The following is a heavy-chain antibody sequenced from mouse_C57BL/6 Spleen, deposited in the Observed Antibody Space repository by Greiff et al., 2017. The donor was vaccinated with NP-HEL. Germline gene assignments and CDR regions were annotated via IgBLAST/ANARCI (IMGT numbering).Heavy chain of an antibody. CDR1: GYTFTSYG. Sequence: DVKLQESGAELVRPGSSVKMSCKTSGYTFTSYGINWVKQRPGQGLEWIGYIYIGNGYTEYNEKFKGKATLTSDTSSSTAYMQLSSLTSEDSAIYFCARGSSITTVVEWYFDVWGTGTTVTVSS. D-gene: IGHD1-1*01. J-gene: IGHJ1*03. CDR3: ARGSSITTVVEWYFDV. V-gene: IGHV1-58*01. CDR2: IYIGNGYT.